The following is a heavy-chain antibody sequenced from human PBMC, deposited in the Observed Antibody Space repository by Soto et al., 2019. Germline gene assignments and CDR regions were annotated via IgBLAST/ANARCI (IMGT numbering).Heavy chain of an antibody. V-gene: IGHV1-69*02. D-gene: IGHD3-22*01. CDR3: ARAPLRDYDSSGYYPGYYYGMDV. Sequence: SVKVSCKASGGTFSSYTISWVRQPPGQGLEWMGRIIPILGIANYAQKFQGRVTITADKSTSTAYMELSSLRSEDTAVYYCARAPLRDYDSSGYYPGYYYGMDVWGQGTTVTVS. J-gene: IGHJ6*02. CDR2: IIPILGIA. CDR1: GGTFSSYT.